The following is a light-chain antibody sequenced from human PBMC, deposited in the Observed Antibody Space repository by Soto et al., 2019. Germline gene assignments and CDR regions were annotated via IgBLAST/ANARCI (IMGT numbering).Light chain of an antibody. J-gene: IGLJ1*01. V-gene: IGLV2-11*01. CDR1: SSDVGAYNY. Sequence: SVLTQPRSVSGSPGQSVTISCNRTSSDVGAYNYVSWYQQHPAKAPNLMIYDVSKRPSGVPDRFSGSKSGNTASLTISGLQAEDEGDYYCCSYTNSAYVFGTGTKVTVL. CDR3: CSYTNSAYV. CDR2: DVS.